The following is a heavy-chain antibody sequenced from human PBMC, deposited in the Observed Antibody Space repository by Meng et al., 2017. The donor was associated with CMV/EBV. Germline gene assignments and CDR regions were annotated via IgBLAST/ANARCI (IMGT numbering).Heavy chain of an antibody. CDR3: AKETVDVDSGMDV. D-gene: IGHD5-12*01. J-gene: IGHJ6*02. CDR1: GFTFKNYG. V-gene: IGHV3-30*02. CDR2: IRYDGSVE. Sequence: GESLKIPCAASGFTFKNYGMHWVRQAPGKGLEWVAFIRYDGSVESHADSVKGRFTISRDKGKSTLFLQMNSLRPEDTAVYYCAKETVDVDSGMDVWGQGATVTVSS.